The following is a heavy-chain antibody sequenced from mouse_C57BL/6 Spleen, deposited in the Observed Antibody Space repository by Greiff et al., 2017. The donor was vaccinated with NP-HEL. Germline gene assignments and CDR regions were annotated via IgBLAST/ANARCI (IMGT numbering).Heavy chain of an antibody. CDR1: GYSFTGYY. Sequence: VQLKESGPELVKPGASVKISCKASGYSFTGYYMHWVKQSSEKSLEWIGEINPSTGGTSYNQKFKGKATLTVDKSSSTAYMQLKSLTSEDSAVYYCAGGSSFNYYAMDYWGQGTSVTVSS. J-gene: IGHJ4*01. CDR2: INPSTGGT. D-gene: IGHD1-1*01. V-gene: IGHV1-43*01. CDR3: AGGSSFNYYAMDY.